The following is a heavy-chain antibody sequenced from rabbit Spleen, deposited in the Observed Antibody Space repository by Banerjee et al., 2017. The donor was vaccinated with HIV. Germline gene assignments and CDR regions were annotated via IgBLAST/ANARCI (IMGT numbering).Heavy chain of an antibody. CDR1: GVSLNDKDV. CDR2: INMFTAKS. D-gene: IGHD8-1*01. J-gene: IGHJ3*01. V-gene: IGHV1S40*01. Sequence: QSVEESGGDLVKPGGTLTLTCKASGVSLNDKDVMCWVRQAPGKGLEWIACINMFTAKSVYASWAKGRFIMSRPSSTTVTLQMTSLTVADTATYFCARDGAGGSYFALWGQGTLVTVS. CDR3: ARDGAGGSYFAL.